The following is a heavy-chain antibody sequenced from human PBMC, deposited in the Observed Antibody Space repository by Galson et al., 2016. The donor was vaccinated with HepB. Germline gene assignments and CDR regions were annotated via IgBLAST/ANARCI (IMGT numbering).Heavy chain of an antibody. D-gene: IGHD3-10*01. CDR3: ASGIAVTTSNSFWYFDL. V-gene: IGHV3-23*01. CDR2: ISGSGDET. Sequence: SLRLSCAASGFTFSDFAIHWVRQAPGKGLDWVSTISGSGDETNYADSVKGRFTFSRDNSKNTLYLQMTSLRAEDTAVYYCASGIAVTTSNSFWYFDLWGRGTLVTVSS. CDR1: GFTFSDFA. J-gene: IGHJ2*01.